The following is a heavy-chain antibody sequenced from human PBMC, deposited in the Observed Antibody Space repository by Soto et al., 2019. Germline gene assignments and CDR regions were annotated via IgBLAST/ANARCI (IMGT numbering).Heavy chain of an antibody. CDR3: ARELVVVTAIPYYYYGMDV. CDR2: IIPIFGTA. CDR1: GGTFSSYA. D-gene: IGHD2-21*02. J-gene: IGHJ6*02. V-gene: IGHV1-69*12. Sequence: QVQLVQSGAEVKKPGSSVKVSCKASGGTFSSYAISWVRQAPGQGLEWMGGIIPIFGTANYAQKFQGRVTITADEXXSXAXXERSSLRSEDTAVYYCARELVVVTAIPYYYYGMDVWGQGTTVTVSS.